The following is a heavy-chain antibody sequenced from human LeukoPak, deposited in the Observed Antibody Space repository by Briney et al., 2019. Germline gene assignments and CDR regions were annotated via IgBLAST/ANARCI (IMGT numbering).Heavy chain of an antibody. CDR3: ARLASYYDFWSGYSSLGYFDF. CDR2: IYHSGST. CDR1: GGSISSSNW. Sequence: SETLSLTCAVSGGSISSSNWWSWVRQPPGKGLEWIGEIYHSGSTNYNPSLKSRVTISVDKSKNQFSLKLSSVTAADTAVYYCARLASYYDFWSGYSSLGYFDFWGQGTLVTVSS. D-gene: IGHD3-3*01. V-gene: IGHV4-4*02. J-gene: IGHJ4*02.